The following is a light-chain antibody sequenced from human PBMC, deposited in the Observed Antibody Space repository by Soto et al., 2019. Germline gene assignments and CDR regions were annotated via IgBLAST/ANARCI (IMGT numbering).Light chain of an antibody. J-gene: IGKJ2*01. CDR1: QSVSSRY. Sequence: EIVLTQSPGTLSLSPGERATLSCRASQSVSSRYLGWYQQKPGQAPRLLIYGASSRASGIPDRFSGSGSGTDFTLTISRLEPEDFAMYYCHQYIGSPYTFGQGTKLEIK. CDR3: HQYIGSPYT. CDR2: GAS. V-gene: IGKV3-20*01.